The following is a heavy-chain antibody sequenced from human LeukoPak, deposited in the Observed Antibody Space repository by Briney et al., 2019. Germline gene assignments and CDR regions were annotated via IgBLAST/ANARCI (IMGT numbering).Heavy chain of an antibody. V-gene: IGHV1-3*01. Sequence: ASVKVSCKASGYTFTSYAMHWVRQAPGQRLEGMGWINAGNGNTKYSQTFQGRVTITRDTSASTAYMELSSLRSEDTAVYYCAFADSSGYYFVLDYWGQGTLVTVSS. CDR2: INAGNGNT. D-gene: IGHD3-22*01. CDR1: GYTFTSYA. J-gene: IGHJ4*02. CDR3: AFADSSGYYFVLDY.